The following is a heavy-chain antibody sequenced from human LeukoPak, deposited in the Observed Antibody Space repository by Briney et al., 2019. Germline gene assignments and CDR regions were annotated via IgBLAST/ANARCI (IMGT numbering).Heavy chain of an antibody. CDR1: GDSISSGRNH. CDR2: IYSSGNT. D-gene: IGHD1-1*01. V-gene: IGHV4-39*01. CDR3: ARHLSGTTMSHYLDF. Sequence: SETLTLTCSVSGDSISSGRNHWGCLRQSPGQGLESIVSIYSSGNTHSNPSLKSRVSITDNTSNNLFLQKPNSVTASDAAIYYCARHLSGTTMSHYLDFWGQGTLVTDPS. J-gene: IGHJ4*02.